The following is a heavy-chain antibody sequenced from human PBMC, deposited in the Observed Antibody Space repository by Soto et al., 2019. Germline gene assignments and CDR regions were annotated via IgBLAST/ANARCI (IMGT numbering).Heavy chain of an antibody. CDR3: ATDRGPSWYVNWFPP. J-gene: IGHJ5*02. D-gene: IGHD2-2*01. Sequence: LILSCAASGFTFSSYAMHWVRQAPGKGLEWVAFISYDVSNKYYADAVKGRFTISRDNSKNTLYLQMNSLRAEDTAVYSGATDRGPSWYVNWFPPGGKG. V-gene: IGHV3-30-3*01. CDR1: GFTFSSYA. CDR2: ISYDVSNK.